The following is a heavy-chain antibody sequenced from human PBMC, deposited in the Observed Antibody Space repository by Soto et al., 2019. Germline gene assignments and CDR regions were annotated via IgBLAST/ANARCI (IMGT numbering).Heavy chain of an antibody. V-gene: IGHV3-21*01. CDR3: ARDTYDSSGYYCPFDY. Sequence: GGSLRLSCAASGFTFSSYSMNWVRQAPGKGLEWVSSISSSSSYIYYADSVKGRFTISRDNAKNSLYLQMNSLRAEDTAVYYCARDTYDSSGYYCPFDYWGQGTLVTVSS. CDR2: ISSSSSYI. CDR1: GFTFSSYS. D-gene: IGHD3-22*01. J-gene: IGHJ4*02.